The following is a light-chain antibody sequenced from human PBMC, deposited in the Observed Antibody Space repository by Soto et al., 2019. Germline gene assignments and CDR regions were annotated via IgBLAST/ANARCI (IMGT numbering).Light chain of an antibody. CDR2: EVS. CDR3: CSWAGSSTFYF. V-gene: IGLV2-23*02. J-gene: IGLJ1*01. CDR1: TTDVGSYKL. Sequence: QSVLTQPASVSGSPGQSITISRTGTTTDVGSYKLVSWYQQHPGKAPKLMIYEVSRRPSGVSNRFSGSKSGNTASLTISGLQAEDEADYYCCSWAGSSTFYFFGSGTKVTVL.